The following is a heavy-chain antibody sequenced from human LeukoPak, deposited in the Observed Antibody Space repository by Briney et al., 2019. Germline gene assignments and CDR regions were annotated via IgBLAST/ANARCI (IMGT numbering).Heavy chain of an antibody. Sequence: PGGSLRLSCAASGFTFSSYAMHWVRQASGKGLEWVAFIRYDGSNKYYADSVKGRFTITTDNSKNTLYLQMNSLRAEDTAVYYCAKDRSSAYYFDYWGQGTLVTVSS. CDR2: IRYDGSNK. D-gene: IGHD1-26*01. CDR1: GFTFSSYA. V-gene: IGHV3-30*02. J-gene: IGHJ4*02. CDR3: AKDRSSAYYFDY.